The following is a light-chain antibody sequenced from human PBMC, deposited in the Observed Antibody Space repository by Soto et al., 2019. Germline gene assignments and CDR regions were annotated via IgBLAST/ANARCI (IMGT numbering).Light chain of an antibody. V-gene: IGLV1-40*01. CDR1: SSNIGAGSD. CDR3: QSYDISLHNYV. CDR2: GDN. Sequence: SVLTQPPSVSGAPGQRVTISCTGSSSNIGAGSDAHWYQQLPGAAPKLLIYGDNNRPSGVPDRFSGSKSGTSASLAITSLQAEDEADYYCQSYDISLHNYVFGTGTKVTVL. J-gene: IGLJ1*01.